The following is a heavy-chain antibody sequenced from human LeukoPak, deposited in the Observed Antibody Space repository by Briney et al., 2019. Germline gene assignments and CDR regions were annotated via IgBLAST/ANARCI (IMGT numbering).Heavy chain of an antibody. CDR1: GGSISNYY. V-gene: IGHV4-59*01. CDR2: IYYTGST. J-gene: IGHJ4*02. CDR3: ARSGYSFGTGYFFDY. Sequence: SETPSLTCTVSGGSISNYYWSWIRLAPGKGLEWIGFIYYTGSTNYSPSLKTRVTISLDTSKNQFSLKVTPVTAADTAVYYCARSGYSFGTGYFFDYWGQGNLVTVSS. D-gene: IGHD5-18*01.